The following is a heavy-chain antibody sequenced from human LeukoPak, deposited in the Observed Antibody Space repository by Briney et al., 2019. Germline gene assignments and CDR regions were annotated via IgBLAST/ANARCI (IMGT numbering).Heavy chain of an antibody. D-gene: IGHD6-25*01. CDR2: AYHSGST. CDR3: ARGPYSSDAGY. CDR1: GGSMRDYY. J-gene: IGHJ4*02. V-gene: IGHV4-59*12. Sequence: SETLSLTCTLSGGSMRDYYWSWIRQPPGKGLEWIGYAYHSGSTDYNPFLKSRVTMSVETSKNQLSLILTSVTAADTAVYYCARGPYSSDAGYWGQGTLVTVSS.